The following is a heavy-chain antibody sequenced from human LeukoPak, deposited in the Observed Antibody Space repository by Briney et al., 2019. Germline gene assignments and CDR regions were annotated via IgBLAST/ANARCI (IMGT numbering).Heavy chain of an antibody. V-gene: IGHV5-51*01. Sequence: GESPKVSSKDSGNSLGTYWACCGRQMPRESLEYMGMMFPGNSEVRYSPAFQGQVTITADKSISTAYLQWTSLKASDTAMYYCARHTGRPRAGWFDPWGQGTLVTVSS. CDR1: GNSLGTYW. CDR2: MFPGNSEV. J-gene: IGHJ5*02. D-gene: IGHD3-10*01. CDR3: ARHTGRPRAGWFDP.